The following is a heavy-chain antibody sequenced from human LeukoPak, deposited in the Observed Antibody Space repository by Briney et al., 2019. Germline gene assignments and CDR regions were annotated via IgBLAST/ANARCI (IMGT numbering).Heavy chain of an antibody. CDR1: GFTFSSYG. D-gene: IGHD3-22*01. J-gene: IGHJ4*02. Sequence: PGGSLRLSCAASGFTFSSYGMHWVRQAPGKGLEWVAFIRYDGSNKYYADSVKGRFTISRDNSKNTLYLQMNSLRAEDTAVYYCARGVYYYGPSDYWGQGTLVTVSS. CDR3: ARGVYYYGPSDY. CDR2: IRYDGSNK. V-gene: IGHV3-30*02.